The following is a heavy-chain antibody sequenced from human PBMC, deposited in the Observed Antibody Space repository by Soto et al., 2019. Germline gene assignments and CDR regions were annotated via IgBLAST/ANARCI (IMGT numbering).Heavy chain of an antibody. V-gene: IGHV3-66*01. CDR1: GFTVSSNY. CDR3: ARGGSVYTPYMDV. Sequence: PGGSLRLSCAASGFTVSSNYMSWVRQAPGKGLEWVSVIYSGGSTYYADSVKGRFTISRDNSKNTLYLQMNSLRAEDTAVYYCARGGSVYTPYMDVWGKGTTATVSS. J-gene: IGHJ6*03. D-gene: IGHD2-2*02. CDR2: IYSGGST.